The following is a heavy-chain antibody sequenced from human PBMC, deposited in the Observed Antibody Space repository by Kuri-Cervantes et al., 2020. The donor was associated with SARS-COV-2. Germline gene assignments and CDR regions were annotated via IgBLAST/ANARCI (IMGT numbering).Heavy chain of an antibody. Sequence: ASVKVSCKASGYTFTDYYIHWVRQAPGQGLEWMGWINPNSGGTNYAQKFQGWVTMTRDTSISTAYMELSRLRSDDTAVYYCAREPTGYSSTWYGLDPWGQGSLVTVSS. CDR3: AREPTGYSSTWYGLDP. CDR1: GYTFTDYY. J-gene: IGHJ5*02. V-gene: IGHV1-2*04. CDR2: INPNSGGT. D-gene: IGHD6-13*01.